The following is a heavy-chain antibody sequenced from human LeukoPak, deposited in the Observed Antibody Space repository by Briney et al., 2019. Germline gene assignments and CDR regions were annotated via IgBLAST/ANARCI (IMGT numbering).Heavy chain of an antibody. CDR3: AKDPRPFTTVTTDPFDY. CDR1: GFTFSSYG. J-gene: IGHJ4*02. V-gene: IGHV3-30*18. D-gene: IGHD4-17*01. Sequence: GGSLRLSCAASGFTFSSYGTHWVRQAPGKGLEWVAVISYDGSNNCYADSVKGRFTISRDNSKNTLYLQMNSLRAEDTAVYYCAKDPRPFTTVTTDPFDYWGQGTLVTVSS. CDR2: ISYDGSNN.